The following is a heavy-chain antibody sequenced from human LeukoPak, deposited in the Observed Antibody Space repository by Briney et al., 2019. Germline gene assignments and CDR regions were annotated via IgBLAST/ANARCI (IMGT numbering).Heavy chain of an antibody. CDR1: GDYMSSYY. Sequence: PSETLSLTCTVSGDYMSSYYWSWIRQPAGKGLEWIGRIYTSGSTNYNPSLMSRVTMSVDTSKKQFSLKLSSLTAADTAVYYCATYRQQLAFDYWGQGTLVTVSS. CDR3: ATYRQQLAFDY. V-gene: IGHV4-4*07. CDR2: IYTSGST. D-gene: IGHD6-13*01. J-gene: IGHJ4*02.